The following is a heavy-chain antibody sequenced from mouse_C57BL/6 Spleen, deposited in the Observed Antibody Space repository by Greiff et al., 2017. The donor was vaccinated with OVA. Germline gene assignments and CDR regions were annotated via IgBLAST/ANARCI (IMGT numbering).Heavy chain of an antibody. D-gene: IGHD1-1*01. Sequence: VQLQQSGAELVRPGASVTLSCKASGYTFTDYEMHWVKQTPVHGLEWIGAIDPETGGTAYNQKFKGKAILTADKSSSTAYMELRSLTSEDSAVYYCTRSGSNYLDYWGQGTTLTVSS. CDR1: GYTFTDYE. CDR2: IDPETGGT. CDR3: TRSGSNYLDY. V-gene: IGHV1-15*01. J-gene: IGHJ2*01.